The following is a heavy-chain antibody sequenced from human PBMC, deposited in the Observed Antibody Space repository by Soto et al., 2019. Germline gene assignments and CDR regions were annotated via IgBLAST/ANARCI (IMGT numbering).Heavy chain of an antibody. CDR3: ARDYYGGVVVITYWFDP. J-gene: IGHJ5*02. D-gene: IGHD3-22*01. CDR1: GFTFSSYA. V-gene: IGHV3-30-3*01. Sequence: GGSLRLSCAASGFTFSSYAMHWVRQAPGKGLEWVAVISYDGSNKYYADSVKGRFTISRDNSKNTLYLQMNSLRAEDTAVYYCARDYYGGVVVITYWFDPWGQGTLVTVSS. CDR2: ISYDGSNK.